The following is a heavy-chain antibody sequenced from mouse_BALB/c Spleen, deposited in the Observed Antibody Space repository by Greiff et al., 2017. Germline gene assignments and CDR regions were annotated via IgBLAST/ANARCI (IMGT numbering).Heavy chain of an antibody. CDR1: GFAFSSYD. CDR3: ATQGTY. J-gene: IGHJ3*01. CDR2: ISSGGGST. V-gene: IGHV5-12-1*01. Sequence: DVKLVESGGGLVKPGGSLKLSCAASGFAFSSYDMSWVRQTPEKRLEWVAYISSGGGSTYYPDTVKGRFTISRDNAKNTLYLQMSSLKSEDTAMYYCATQGTYWGQGTLVTVSA.